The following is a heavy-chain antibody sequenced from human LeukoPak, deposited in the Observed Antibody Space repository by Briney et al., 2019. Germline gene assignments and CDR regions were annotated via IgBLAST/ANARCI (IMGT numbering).Heavy chain of an antibody. D-gene: IGHD2-15*01. CDR3: ARDSRQGWYVSMDV. Sequence: GGSLRLSCAASGFTFSSYSMNWVRQAPGKGLEWVSYISSSGGTLNYADSVKGRFTISRDNAKNSLYLQVNSLRDEDTAVYYCARDSRQGWYVSMDVWGQGTTVTVSS. V-gene: IGHV3-48*02. CDR2: ISSSGGTL. J-gene: IGHJ6*02. CDR1: GFTFSSYS.